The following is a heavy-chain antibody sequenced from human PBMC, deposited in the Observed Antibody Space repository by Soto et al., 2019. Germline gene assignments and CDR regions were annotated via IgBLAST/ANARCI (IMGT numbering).Heavy chain of an antibody. V-gene: IGHV4-59*08. CDR2: ISYSGAT. Sequence: SETLSLTCTVSGASISGYHWSWIRQFPGKGLECLGYISYSGATNYNPSLKSRVTMSIDTSKNQFSLQLNSVTAADTAVYYCARAFASDWYTYYFDYWGQGPLVTVSS. D-gene: IGHD3-9*01. J-gene: IGHJ4*02. CDR1: GASISGYH. CDR3: ARAFASDWYTYYFDY.